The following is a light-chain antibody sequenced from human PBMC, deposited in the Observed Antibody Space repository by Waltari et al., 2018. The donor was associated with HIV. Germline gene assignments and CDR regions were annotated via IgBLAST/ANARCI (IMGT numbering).Light chain of an antibody. CDR3: QQYYSTPWT. V-gene: IGKV4-1*01. CDR1: QSVLYSSDKKNY. J-gene: IGKJ1*01. CDR2: WAS. Sequence: DIVMTQSPDSLAVSLGERATINCKSSQSVLYSSDKKNYLAWYQQKSGQPPKVLIYWASTRESGVPDRFSCSGSGTDFTLTISSLQAEDVAVYYCQQYYSTPWTFGQGTKVEIK.